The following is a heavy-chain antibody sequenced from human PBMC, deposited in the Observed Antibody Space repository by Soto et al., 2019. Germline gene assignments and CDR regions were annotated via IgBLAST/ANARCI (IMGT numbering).Heavy chain of an antibody. Sequence: EVQLLDSGGGVVQPGGYLRLSCAASGFIFVSYAMHWVRQTPGQGLEWVSSINYDGGATYYADSVKGRFTIARDNSKNTLYLQRNSLRAEDTAIYYCARLGCTTTSCYPPSWGQGTLVTVSS. CDR3: ARLGCTTTSCYPPS. D-gene: IGHD2-2*01. V-gene: IGHV3-23*01. CDR2: INYDGGAT. CDR1: GFIFVSYA. J-gene: IGHJ5*02.